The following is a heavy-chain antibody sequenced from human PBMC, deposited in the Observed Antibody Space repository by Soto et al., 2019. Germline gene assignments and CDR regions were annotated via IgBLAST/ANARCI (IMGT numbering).Heavy chain of an antibody. CDR2: ISAYNGNT. D-gene: IGHD4-17*01. CDR1: GYTFTSYG. CDR3: AREPDPTDYYYYYGMDV. V-gene: IGHV1-18*01. Sequence: ASVKVSCKASGYTFTSYGISWVRQAPGQRLEWMGWISAYNGNTNYAQKLQGRVTMTTDTSTSTAYMELRSLRSDDTAVYYCAREPDPTDYYYYYGMDVWGQGTTVTSP. J-gene: IGHJ6*02.